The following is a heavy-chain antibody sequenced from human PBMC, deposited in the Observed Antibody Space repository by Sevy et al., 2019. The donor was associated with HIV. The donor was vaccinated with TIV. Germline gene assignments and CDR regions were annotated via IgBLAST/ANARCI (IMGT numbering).Heavy chain of an antibody. CDR3: ARVGARRDGYNEQGVWYGMDV. V-gene: IGHV4-34*01. CDR1: GGSFSGYY. CDR2: INHSGST. J-gene: IGHJ6*02. Sequence: SETLSLTCAVYGGSFSGYYWSWIRQPPGKGLEWIGEINHSGSTNYNPSLKSRVTISVDTSKNQFSRKLSSVTAADTAVYYCARVGARRDGYNEQGVWYGMDVWGQGTTVTVSS. D-gene: IGHD5-12*01.